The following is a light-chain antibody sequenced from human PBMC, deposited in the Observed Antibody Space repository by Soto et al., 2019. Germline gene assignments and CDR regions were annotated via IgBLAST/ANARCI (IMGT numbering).Light chain of an antibody. J-gene: IGLJ1*01. V-gene: IGLV2-18*01. CDR2: EVS. CDR1: STDFVGYNR. Sequence: QSALTQPPSVSGSPGQSVTISCTGTSTDFVGYNRVSWYQQPPGTAPKLMIYEVSKRPSGVPDRFSGSKSGNTASLTISGLQAAQEAAYYCSLYKSDNAYVFGTRTKVTV. CDR3: SLYKSDNAYV.